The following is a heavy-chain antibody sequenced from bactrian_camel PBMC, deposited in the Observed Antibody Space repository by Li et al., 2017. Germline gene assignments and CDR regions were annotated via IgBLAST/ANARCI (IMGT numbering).Heavy chain of an antibody. CDR1: GYKMSSYC. J-gene: IGHJ4*01. CDR2: IETGDGTT. Sequence: HVQLVESGGGSVQAGGSLTLSCAASGYKMSSYCLAWFRQAPGSEKEREAVAAIETGDGTTYYADSVKGRFTISKDKDHVKNTLFLEMTNLKADDTAMYYCTADTVKASLATIAQFAAYEGHGTQVTVS. V-gene: IGHV3S1*01. D-gene: IGHD4*01.